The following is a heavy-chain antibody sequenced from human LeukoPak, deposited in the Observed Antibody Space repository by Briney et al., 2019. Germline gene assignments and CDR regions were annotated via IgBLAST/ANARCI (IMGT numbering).Heavy chain of an antibody. Sequence: SETLSLTCVVSGDSIRSYSHYSGWIRQPPGKGLEWVGSVHYSGSTFFNRSLESRVTTSVDTSKNQFSLKLRSVTATDTAMYYCARPIEGSGYDYPVFDYWGQGTLVAVSS. D-gene: IGHD5-12*01. CDR3: ARPIEGSGYDYPVFDY. CDR2: VHYSGST. J-gene: IGHJ4*02. CDR1: GDSIRSYSHY. V-gene: IGHV4-39*01.